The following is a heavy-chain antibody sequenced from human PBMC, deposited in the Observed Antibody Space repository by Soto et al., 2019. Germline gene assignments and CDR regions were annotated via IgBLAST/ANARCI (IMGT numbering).Heavy chain of an antibody. Sequence: QVQLVQSGAEVKKPGAAVRVSCEASGYTFTSYGISWVRQAPGQGLEWMGWISVYSGSTNYAQKLQGRVTMTTDRPTRAVYMEVRSLRSDDTAVYYCARDSWGRAVPDYHYYAMDVWGQGTTVTVS. V-gene: IGHV1-18*04. CDR2: ISVYSGST. J-gene: IGHJ6*02. CDR3: ARDSWGRAVPDYHYYAMDV. CDR1: GYTFTSYG. D-gene: IGHD6-19*01.